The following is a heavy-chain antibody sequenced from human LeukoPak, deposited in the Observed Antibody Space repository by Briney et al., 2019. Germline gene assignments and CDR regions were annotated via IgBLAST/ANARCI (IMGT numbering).Heavy chain of an antibody. J-gene: IGHJ4*02. V-gene: IGHV3-23*01. CDR3: AKTRGYCSGGTSYCDY. Sequence: GGSLRLSCAASGFTFSNYAMSWVRQAQGKGLEWVSAISGSGDNTYYADSVKGRFALSRDNSKNTVYLQMNSLRADDTAVYYCAKTRGYCSGGTSYCDYWGQGTLVTVSS. D-gene: IGHD2-15*01. CDR2: ISGSGDNT. CDR1: GFTFSNYA.